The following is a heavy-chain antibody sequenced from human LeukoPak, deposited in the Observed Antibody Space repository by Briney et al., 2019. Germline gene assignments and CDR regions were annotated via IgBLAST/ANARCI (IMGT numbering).Heavy chain of an antibody. V-gene: IGHV3-30*03. CDR2: ISYDGSNK. J-gene: IGHJ4*02. CDR3: ALIPWCSSTSCYDY. CDR1: GFTFSSYG. Sequence: PGRSLRLSCAASGFTFSSYGMHWVRQAPGKGLEWVAVISYDGSNKYYADSAKGRFTISRDNSKNTLYLQMSSLRAEDTAVYYCALIPWCSSTSCYDYWGQGTLVTVSS. D-gene: IGHD2-2*01.